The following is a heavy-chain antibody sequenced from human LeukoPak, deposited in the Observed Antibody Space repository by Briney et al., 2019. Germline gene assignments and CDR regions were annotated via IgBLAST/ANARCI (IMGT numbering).Heavy chain of an antibody. J-gene: IGHJ4*02. D-gene: IGHD7-27*01. CDR1: GFTFSSFW. Sequence: GGSLRLSCAASGFTFSSFWIYWVRHAPGKGLVWVSRIKSDGSETLYADSVKGRFTISRDNAKNTLYLQMNSLKSEDTAVYYCTTGGRLFEHWGQGTLVTVSS. CDR3: TTGGRLFEH. V-gene: IGHV3-74*01. CDR2: IKSDGSET.